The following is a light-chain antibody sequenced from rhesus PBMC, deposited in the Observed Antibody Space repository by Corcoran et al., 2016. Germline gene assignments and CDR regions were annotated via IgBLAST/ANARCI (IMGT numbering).Light chain of an antibody. V-gene: IGKV2-72*02. CDR3: VQAIAFPYS. CDR2: GGS. J-gene: IGKJ2*01. CDR1: QSLLHSNGNTY. Sequence: DIVMTQTPLSLPITPGEPASISCRSSQSLLHSNGNTYLHWYLQKPGKSPHLLIYGGSNRASGVPDRFSGGGSGTVFTLKISKVEAEDVGVYYCVQAIAFPYSFGQGTKVEIK.